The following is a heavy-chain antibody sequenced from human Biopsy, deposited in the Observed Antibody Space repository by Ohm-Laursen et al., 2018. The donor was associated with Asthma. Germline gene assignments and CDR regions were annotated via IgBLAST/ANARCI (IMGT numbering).Heavy chain of an antibody. CDR1: GGSVGSGSYY. J-gene: IGHJ2*01. CDR3: ARVPTTLRYFDL. CDR2: ISYSGGT. Sequence: TLSLTCAVSGGSVGSGSYYWSWIRQPPGKGLAWVSYISYSGGTDYNPSLKSRLTISMDTSKNQFSLKLSSVAAADTAVYYCARVPTTLRYFDLWGRGTLVTVSS. V-gene: IGHV4-61*01. D-gene: IGHD2-15*01.